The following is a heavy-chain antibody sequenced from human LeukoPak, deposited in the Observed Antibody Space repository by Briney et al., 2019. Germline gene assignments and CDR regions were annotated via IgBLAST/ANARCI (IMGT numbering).Heavy chain of an antibody. CDR2: ISAYNGNT. CDR3: ARRVTYYDFWSGYYYYYGMDV. J-gene: IGHJ6*02. V-gene: IGHV1-18*01. Sequence: GASVKVSCKASGYTFTSYGISWVRQAPGQGLEWMGWISAYNGNTNYAQKLQGRVTMTTDTSTSTAYMELRSLRSDDTAVYYCARRVTYYDFWSGYYYYYGMDVWGQGTTVTVSS. CDR1: GYTFTSYG. D-gene: IGHD3-3*01.